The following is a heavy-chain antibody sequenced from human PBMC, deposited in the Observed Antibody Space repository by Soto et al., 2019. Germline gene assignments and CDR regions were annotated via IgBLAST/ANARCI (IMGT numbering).Heavy chain of an antibody. CDR2: INPNSGGT. D-gene: IGHD5-18*01. J-gene: IGHJ4*02. V-gene: IGHV1-2*04. CDR3: AREFRGYSYGSPSGTLDY. CDR1: GYTFTGYY. Sequence: ASVKVSCKASGYTFTGYYMHWVRQAPGQGLEWMGWINPNSGGTNYAQKFQGWVTMTRDTSISTAYMELSRLRSDDTAVYYCAREFRGYSYGSPSGTLDYLGQGTLVTVSS.